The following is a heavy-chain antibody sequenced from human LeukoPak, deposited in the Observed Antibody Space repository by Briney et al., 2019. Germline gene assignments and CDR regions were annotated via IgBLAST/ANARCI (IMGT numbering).Heavy chain of an antibody. CDR2: ISGSGGST. CDR3: AKDPYCTNGVCYTGYYYGMDV. D-gene: IGHD2-8*01. J-gene: IGHJ6*02. CDR1: GFTFSSYA. Sequence: GGSLRLSCAASGFTFSSYAMSWVRQAPGKGLEWVSAISGSGGSTYYADSVKGRFTISRDNSKNTLYLQMNSLRAGDTAVYYCAKDPYCTNGVCYTGYYYGMDVWGQGTTVTVSS. V-gene: IGHV3-23*01.